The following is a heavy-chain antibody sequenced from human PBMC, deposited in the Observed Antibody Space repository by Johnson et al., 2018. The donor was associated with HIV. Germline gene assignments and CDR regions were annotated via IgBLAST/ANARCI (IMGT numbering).Heavy chain of an antibody. CDR2: IQQDGSEN. CDR1: GFTFSSYW. CDR3: VRGGAVAPSSGFDI. V-gene: IGHV3-7*03. J-gene: IGHJ3*02. D-gene: IGHD6-19*01. Sequence: VQLVESGGGLVQPGGSLRLSCAASGFTFSSYWMSWVRQAPGKGLEWVANIQQDGSENYYVDSVKGRFTISRDNATNSLFLQMNIVRDEDTAVYYCVRGGAVAPSSGFDIWGQGTKVTVSS.